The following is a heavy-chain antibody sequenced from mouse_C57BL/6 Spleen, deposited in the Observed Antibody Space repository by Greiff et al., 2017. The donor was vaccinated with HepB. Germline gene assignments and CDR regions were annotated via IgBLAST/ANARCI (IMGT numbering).Heavy chain of an antibody. Sequence: QVQLQQSGPELVKPGASVKISCKASGYAFSSSWMNWVKQRPGKGLEWIGRIYPGDGDTNYNGKFKGKATLTADKSSSTAYMQLSSLTSEDSAVYFCAREGVYYGNFHYCDYGGQGTTLTVSS. CDR1: GYAFSSSW. D-gene: IGHD2-1*01. CDR2: IYPGDGDT. J-gene: IGHJ2*01. V-gene: IGHV1-82*01. CDR3: AREGVYYGNFHYCDY.